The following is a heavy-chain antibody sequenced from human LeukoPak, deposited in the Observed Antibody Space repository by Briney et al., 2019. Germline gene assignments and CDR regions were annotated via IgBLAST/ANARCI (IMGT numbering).Heavy chain of an antibody. CDR2: IYYSGST. D-gene: IGHD3-3*01. J-gene: IGHJ4*02. CDR3: ARAGYDFWSGYTFDY. CDR1: GGSISSYY. Sequence: PSETLSLTCTVSGGSISSYYWSWIRQPPGKGLEWIGYIYYSGSTNYNPSLKSRVTISVDTSKNQFSLKLSSVTAADTAVYYCARAGYDFWSGYTFDYWGRGTLVTVSS. V-gene: IGHV4-59*01.